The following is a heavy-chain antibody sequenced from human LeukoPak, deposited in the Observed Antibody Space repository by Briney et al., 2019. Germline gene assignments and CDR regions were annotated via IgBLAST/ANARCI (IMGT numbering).Heavy chain of an antibody. CDR1: GYTFTSYG. CDR3: ARHRLIVVVPAAIYYYYGMDV. D-gene: IGHD2-2*01. V-gene: IGHV1-18*01. Sequence: ASVTVSFKASGYTFTSYGMSWVRQAPGQGGEWMGWISAYNGNTNYAQKLQARVTMPPDPSTTTPYMALRTLRSDDTAVYYCARHRLIVVVPAAIYYYYGMDVWGQGPTVTVSS. CDR2: ISAYNGNT. J-gene: IGHJ6*02.